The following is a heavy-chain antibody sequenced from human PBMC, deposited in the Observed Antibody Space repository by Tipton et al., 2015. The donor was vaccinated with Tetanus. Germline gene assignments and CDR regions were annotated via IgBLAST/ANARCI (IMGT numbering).Heavy chain of an antibody. D-gene: IGHD3-16*02. J-gene: IGHJ4*02. Sequence: SLRLSCVASGFTFSNYAMSWVRQAPGKGLEWVSALSGRGDEPYYAESVKGRFSIARDNAKNTLYLQMSNLRAEDTAVYYCARDYPDFDYWGQGTLVTVSS. CDR3: ARDYPDFDY. V-gene: IGHV3-23*01. CDR1: GFTFSNYA. CDR2: LSGRGDEP.